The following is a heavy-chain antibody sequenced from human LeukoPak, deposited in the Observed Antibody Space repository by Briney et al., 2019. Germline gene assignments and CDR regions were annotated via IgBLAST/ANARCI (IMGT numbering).Heavy chain of an antibody. CDR3: AKDRRFGELAPIPFDY. Sequence: PSETLSLTCTVSGGSISSYYWSWIRQPPGKGLEWIGYIYYSGSTNYNPSLKSRVTISVDTSKNQFSLKLSSVTAADTAVYYCAKDRRFGELAPIPFDYWGQGTLVTVSS. J-gene: IGHJ4*02. CDR1: GGSISSYY. D-gene: IGHD3-10*01. V-gene: IGHV4-59*01. CDR2: IYYSGST.